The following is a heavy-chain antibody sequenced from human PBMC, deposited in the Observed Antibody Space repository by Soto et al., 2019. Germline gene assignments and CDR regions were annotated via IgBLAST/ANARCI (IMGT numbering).Heavy chain of an antibody. CDR3: VRGALKSCWYPDYFDY. J-gene: IGHJ4*02. Sequence: GGPLRLSCAASGFTSSTSWMTWVGQAPGQGLECVANIKQDGSAQYYVDSLKGRFSFSRDNAKNSLYLQIDSLRADDTAMNFYVRGALKSCWYPDYFDYWGQGALVTVTS. V-gene: IGHV3-7*01. CDR2: IKQDGSAQ. D-gene: IGHD6-19*01. CDR1: GFTSSTSW.